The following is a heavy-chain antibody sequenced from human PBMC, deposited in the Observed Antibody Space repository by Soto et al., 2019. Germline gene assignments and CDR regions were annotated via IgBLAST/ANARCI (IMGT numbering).Heavy chain of an antibody. V-gene: IGHV1-18*01. CDR1: GYTFTSYG. Sequence: ASVKVSCKASGYTFTSYGISWVRQAPGQGLEWMGWISAYNGNTNYAQELQGRVTMTTDTSTSTAYMELRSLRSDDTAVYYCARDTPTTVTTYYYYGMDVWGQGTTVTVSS. J-gene: IGHJ6*02. CDR2: ISAYNGNT. CDR3: ARDTPTTVTTYYYYGMDV. D-gene: IGHD4-17*01.